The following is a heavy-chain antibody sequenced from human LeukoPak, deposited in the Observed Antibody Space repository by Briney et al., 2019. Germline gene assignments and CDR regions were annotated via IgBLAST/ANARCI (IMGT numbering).Heavy chain of an antibody. CDR1: GFTFSSYG. Sequence: GGSLRLSCAASGFTFSSYGMHWVRQAPGKGLEWVAVISYDGSNKYYADSVKGRFTISRDNSKNTLYLQMNSLRAEDTAVYYCARDLGYGSIVGAPDYWGQGTLVTVSS. J-gene: IGHJ4*02. CDR2: ISYDGSNK. V-gene: IGHV3-30*03. CDR3: ARDLGYGSIVGAPDY. D-gene: IGHD1-26*01.